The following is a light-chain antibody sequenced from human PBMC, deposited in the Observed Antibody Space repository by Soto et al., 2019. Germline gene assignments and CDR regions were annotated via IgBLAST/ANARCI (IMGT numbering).Light chain of an antibody. Sequence: IQMTKSPSSLSASVGDRVTITCRASESIASFLNWYQQKPGKAPDLLIYGTSNLQRGVPSRFSGSGSGTDCTLPISSLQPEDFVAYYCQQTYTPPWTFGQGTKVDIK. J-gene: IGKJ1*01. V-gene: IGKV1-39*01. CDR1: ESIASF. CDR2: GTS. CDR3: QQTYTPPWT.